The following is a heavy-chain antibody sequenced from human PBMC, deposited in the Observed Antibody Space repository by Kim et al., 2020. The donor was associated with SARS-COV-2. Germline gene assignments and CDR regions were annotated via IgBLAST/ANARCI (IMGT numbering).Heavy chain of an antibody. CDR1: GGTFSSYA. Sequence: SVKVSCKASGGTFSSYAISWVRQAPGQGLEWMGGIIPIFGTANYAQKFQGRVTITADESTSTAYMELSSLRSEDTAVYYCARDWVADGYNYRWYFDLWGRGTLVTVSS. V-gene: IGHV1-69*13. CDR3: ARDWVADGYNYRWYFDL. D-gene: IGHD5-12*01. J-gene: IGHJ2*01. CDR2: IIPIFGTA.